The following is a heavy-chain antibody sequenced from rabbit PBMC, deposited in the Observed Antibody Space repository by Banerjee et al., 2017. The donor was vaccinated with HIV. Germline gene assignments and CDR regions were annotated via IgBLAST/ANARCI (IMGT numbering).Heavy chain of an antibody. D-gene: IGHD8-1*01. CDR2: IDPIFGST. J-gene: IGHJ6*01. CDR3: ARDLDAGSSYYTVWYYGMDL. Sequence: QEQLVESGGGLVQPGGSLQLSCKASGFDFSSYGVSWVRQGPGKGLEWIGYIDPIFGSTVYASWVNGRFTISRENTQNTLYLQLNSLTVADTATYFCARDLDAGSSYYTVWYYGMDLRGPGPSSPS. V-gene: IGHV1S47*01. CDR1: GFDFSSYG.